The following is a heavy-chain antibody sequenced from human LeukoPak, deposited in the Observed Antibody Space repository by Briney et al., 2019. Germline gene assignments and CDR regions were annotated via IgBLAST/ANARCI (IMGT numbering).Heavy chain of an antibody. CDR3: AREEVGYSYGGKLDY. Sequence: SQTLSLTCALSGDSFSSNSAAWNWVRQSPSRGLEWLGRTYYRSKLYNDYAVSVKSLITINPDTSKNQFSLQLNSVTPEDTAVYYCAREEVGYSYGGKLDYWGQGTLVTVSS. D-gene: IGHD5-18*01. CDR2: TYYRSKLYN. J-gene: IGHJ4*02. V-gene: IGHV6-1*01. CDR1: GDSFSSNSAA.